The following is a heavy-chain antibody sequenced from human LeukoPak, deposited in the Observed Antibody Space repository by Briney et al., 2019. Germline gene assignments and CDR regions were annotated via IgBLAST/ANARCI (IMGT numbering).Heavy chain of an antibody. CDR2: ISPNSGNT. CDR3: ARGTVGPLWFGGY. D-gene: IGHD3-10*01. Sequence: GASVKVSCKASGYTFTSYDLNWVRQATGQGLEWMGWISPNSGNTGYAQKFQGRVTMTRNTSISTAYMELSSLRSEDTAVYYCARGTVGPLWFGGYWGQGTLVTVSS. J-gene: IGHJ4*02. CDR1: GYTFTSYD. V-gene: IGHV1-8*01.